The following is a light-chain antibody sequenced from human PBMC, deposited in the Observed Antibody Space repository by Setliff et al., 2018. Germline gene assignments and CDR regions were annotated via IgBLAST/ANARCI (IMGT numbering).Light chain of an antibody. CDR1: ALPKQY. CDR2: XXS. CDR3: QSADSSGTYNV. J-gene: IGLJ1*01. V-gene: IGLV3-25*03. Sequence: SYELTQPPSVSVSPGQTARITCSADALPKQYAYWXXXXXGXXXXXVIXXXSERPSGIPERFSGSSSGTTVTLTISGVQAEDEADYYCQSADSSGTYNVFGTGTKVTVL.